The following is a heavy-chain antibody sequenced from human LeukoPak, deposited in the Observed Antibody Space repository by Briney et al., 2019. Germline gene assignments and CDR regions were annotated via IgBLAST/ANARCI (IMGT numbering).Heavy chain of an antibody. D-gene: IGHD3-22*01. CDR3: TTADSSGRFLIDY. V-gene: IGHV3-15*07. J-gene: IGHJ4*02. Sequence: PGGSLRLSCAASGFAFTNAWMNWVRQAPGKGLEWVGRIKSKTDGGTADYAAPVKGRLTISRDDSKNTLYLQMNSLKTEDTAVYYCTTADSSGRFLIDYWGQGTLVTVSS. CDR2: IKSKTDGGTA. CDR1: GFAFTNAW.